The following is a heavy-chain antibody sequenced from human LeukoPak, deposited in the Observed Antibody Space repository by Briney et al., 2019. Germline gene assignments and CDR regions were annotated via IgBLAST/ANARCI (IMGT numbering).Heavy chain of an antibody. CDR3: AKFDIGVDY. D-gene: IGHD3-10*01. V-gene: IGHV4-39*01. CDR1: GGSISSSSYY. CDR2: LYYSGST. Sequence: SETLSLTCTVSGGSISSSSYYWGWIRQPPGKGLEWIGSLYYSGSTYYNPSLKSRVTISVDTSKNQFSLKLSSVTAADTAVYYCAKFDIGVDYWGQGTLVTVSS. J-gene: IGHJ4*02.